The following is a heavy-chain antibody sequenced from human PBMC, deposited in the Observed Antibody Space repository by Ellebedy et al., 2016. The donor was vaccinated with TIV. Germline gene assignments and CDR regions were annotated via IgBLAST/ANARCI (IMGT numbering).Heavy chain of an antibody. J-gene: IGHJ4*02. D-gene: IGHD4-17*01. V-gene: IGHV4-59*12. CDR3: ARVRGGDYGEFDY. Sequence: SETLSLTCTVSGGSISSYYWSWIRQPPGKGLEWIGYIYYSGSTNYNPSLKSRVTISVDTSKNQFSLKLSSVTAADTAVYYCARVRGGDYGEFDYWGQGALVTVSS. CDR1: GGSISSYY. CDR2: IYYSGST.